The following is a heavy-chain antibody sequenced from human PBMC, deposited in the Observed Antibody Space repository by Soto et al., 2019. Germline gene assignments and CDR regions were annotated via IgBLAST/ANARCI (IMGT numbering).Heavy chain of an antibody. D-gene: IGHD4-17*01. V-gene: IGHV3-73*02. CDR2: IKSKADSYAT. CDR3: TRWGGDPPTLDY. J-gene: IGHJ4*02. CDR1: GLTFSGSN. Sequence: EVQLVESGGGLVQPGGSLKLSCATSGLTFSGSNMHWVRQASGKGLEWVGRIKSKADSYATAYAASVKGRFIVSRDDSQNTAYLLMNSLKTEDTAVYYCTRWGGDPPTLDYWGQGTLVTVSS.